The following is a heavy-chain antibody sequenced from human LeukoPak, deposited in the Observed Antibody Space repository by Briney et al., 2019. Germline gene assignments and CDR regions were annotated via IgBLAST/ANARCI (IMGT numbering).Heavy chain of an antibody. CDR1: GFTFSSYG. D-gene: IGHD1-26*01. CDR3: ARDMGEEWELPNWFDP. V-gene: IGHV3-30*02. J-gene: IGHJ5*02. CDR2: IRYDGSNK. Sequence: GGSLRLSCAASGFTFSSYGMHWVRQAPGRGLEWVAFIRYDGSNKYYADSVKGRFTISRDNSKNTLYLQMNSLRAEDTAVYYCARDMGEEWELPNWFDPWGQGTLVTVSS.